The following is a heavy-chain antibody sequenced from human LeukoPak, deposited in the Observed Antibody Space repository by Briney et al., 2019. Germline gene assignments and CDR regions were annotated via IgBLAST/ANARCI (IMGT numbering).Heavy chain of an antibody. V-gene: IGHV4-4*07. CDR3: ARLGYSSSSTGYYYYMDV. J-gene: IGHJ6*03. D-gene: IGHD6-6*01. Sequence: PSETLSLTCTVSGGSISSSYWSWIRQPAGKGLEWIGRIYTSGTTSYNPSLKSRVSISVDKSKNQLSLKVSSVTAADTAVYYCARLGYSSSSTGYYYYMDVRGKGTTVTVSS. CDR1: GGSISSSY. CDR2: IYTSGTT.